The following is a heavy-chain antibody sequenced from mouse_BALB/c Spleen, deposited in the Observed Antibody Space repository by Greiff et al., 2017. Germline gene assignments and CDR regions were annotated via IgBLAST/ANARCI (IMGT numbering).Heavy chain of an antibody. CDR3: ARRFYDSFYFDD. V-gene: IGHV7-3*02. J-gene: IGHJ2*01. CDR1: GFTFTDYY. D-gene: IGHD2-3*01. CDR2: IRNKANGYTT. Sequence: EVQLVESGGGLVQPGGSLRLSCATSGFTFTDYYMSWVRQHPGKALEWLGFIRNKANGYTTEYSASVKGRFTISRDNSQSILYLQMNTLRAEDSATYYCARRFYDSFYFDDWGQGTTLTVSS.